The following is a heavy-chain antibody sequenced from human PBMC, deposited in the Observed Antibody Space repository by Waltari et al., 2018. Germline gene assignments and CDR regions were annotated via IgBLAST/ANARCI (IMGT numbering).Heavy chain of an antibody. V-gene: IGHV4-39*01. CDR3: ASRYGSGYDY. Sequence: QLQLQESGPGLVKPSETLSLPCTVPGGPISSSSYYWGWIRQHPGKGLGWIGSIYYSGSTYYNPSLKSRVTISVDTSKNQFSLKLTSVTAADTAVYYCASRYGSGYDYWGQGTLVTVSS. D-gene: IGHD3-10*01. CDR1: GGPISSSSYY. J-gene: IGHJ4*02. CDR2: IYYSGST.